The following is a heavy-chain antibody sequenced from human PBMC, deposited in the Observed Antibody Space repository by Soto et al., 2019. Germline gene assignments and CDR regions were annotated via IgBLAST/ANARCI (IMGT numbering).Heavy chain of an antibody. CDR2: IYYSGST. J-gene: IGHJ6*02. V-gene: IGHV4-30-4*01. D-gene: IGHD2-2*01. CDR1: GGSICSGDYY. CDR3: ARVYRDIVVVPAAFGPYYYYGMDV. Sequence: QVQLQESGPGLVKPSQTLSLTCTVSGGSICSGDYYWSWIRQPPGKGLEWIGYIYYSGSTYYNPSLKSRVTISVDTSKNQFSLKLSSVTAADTAVYYCARVYRDIVVVPAAFGPYYYYGMDVWGQGTTVTVSS.